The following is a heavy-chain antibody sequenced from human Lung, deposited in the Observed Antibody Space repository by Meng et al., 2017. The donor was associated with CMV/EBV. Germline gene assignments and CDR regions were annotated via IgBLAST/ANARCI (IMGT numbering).Heavy chain of an antibody. CDR3: AREGSGSSRFGYYGMDV. Sequence: SETLSLTCAVHDGSFSVYYWSWIRQPPGKGLEWIGEINHSGSTNYNPSLKSRVAMSVDTSKNQLSLRLNSVTAADTAVYYCAREGSGSSRFGYYGMDVWGQGTXVTVSS. CDR2: INHSGST. D-gene: IGHD6-25*01. CDR1: DGSFSVYY. V-gene: IGHV4-34*01. J-gene: IGHJ6*02.